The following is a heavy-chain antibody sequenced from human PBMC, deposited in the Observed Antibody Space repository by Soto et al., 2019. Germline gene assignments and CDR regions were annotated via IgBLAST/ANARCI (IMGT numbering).Heavy chain of an antibody. CDR1: GVSVTSSGYY. V-gene: IGHV4-31*03. D-gene: IGHD3-22*01. Sequence: PSETLSLTCTVSGVSVTSSGYYGSWIRQHPGKGLEWIGYIYNSGNTYPNPSLRSRVTISVDTSDNQFSLKLSSVTAEDTAVYYCASRPRYYYDSSGSLDYWGQGTLVTVS. CDR2: IYNSGNT. J-gene: IGHJ4*02. CDR3: ASRPRYYYDSSGSLDY.